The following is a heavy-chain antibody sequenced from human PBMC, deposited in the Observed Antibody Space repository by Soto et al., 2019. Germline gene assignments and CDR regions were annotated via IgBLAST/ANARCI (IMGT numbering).Heavy chain of an antibody. D-gene: IGHD5-12*01. CDR2: IYYSGST. Sequence: QLQLQESGPGLVKPSETLSLTCTVSGGSISSSSYYWGWIRQPPGKGLEWIGSIYYSGSTYYNPSLKSRVTISVDTSKNPFSLKLSSVTAADTAVYYCARHVDSFQYSGYDGVFDYWGQGTLVTVSS. CDR3: ARHVDSFQYSGYDGVFDY. CDR1: GGSISSSSYY. J-gene: IGHJ4*02. V-gene: IGHV4-39*01.